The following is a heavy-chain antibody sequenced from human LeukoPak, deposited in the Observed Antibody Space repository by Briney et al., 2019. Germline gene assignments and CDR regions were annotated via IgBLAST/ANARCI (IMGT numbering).Heavy chain of an antibody. CDR2: IYYPGST. Sequence: SETLSLTCTVSGGSISSSYWSWIRQPPGKGLEWLGYIYYPGSTKYNPPPKSRATMSLDRSKNKFPLERTLLPPADPAVIYYTGSTKYNPSLKSRVTMSLDTSKNQFSLELSSVTAADTAVYYCARIGLNSYGFKGLDYWGQGTLVTVSS. V-gene: IGHV4-59*01. J-gene: IGHJ4*02. D-gene: IGHD1-26*01. CDR3: TGSTKYNPSLKSRVTMSLDTSKNQFSLELSSVTAADTAVYYCARIGLNSYGFKGLDY. CDR1: GGSISSSY.